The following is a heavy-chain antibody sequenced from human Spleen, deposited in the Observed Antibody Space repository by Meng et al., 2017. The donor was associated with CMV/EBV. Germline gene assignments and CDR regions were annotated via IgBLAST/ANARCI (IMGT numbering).Heavy chain of an antibody. CDR1: GFTFSSYA. CDR2: ISGIVPGT. J-gene: IGHJ4*02. Sequence: GESLKISCATSGFTFSSYAMNWVRQAPGKGLDWVSTISGIVPGTCCADSVRGRFTISGDNSKNTLYLQMNSLRAEDTAVFYCAKDFGRSLGYFDYWGQGTLVTVSS. CDR3: AKDFGRSLGYFDY. D-gene: IGHD1-26*01. V-gene: IGHV3-23*01.